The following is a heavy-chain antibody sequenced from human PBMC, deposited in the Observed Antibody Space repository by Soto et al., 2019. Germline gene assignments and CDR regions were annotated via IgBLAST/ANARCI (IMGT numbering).Heavy chain of an antibody. D-gene: IGHD5-12*01. V-gene: IGHV4-39*01. J-gene: IGHJ5*02. CDR3: ARHQVAGRSSRILGFDP. Sequence: QLQLQESGPGLVKPSETLSLTCTVSGGSISSSSYYWGWIRQPPGKGLEWIGSIYYSGSTSYNPSLKSRVTISVDTSKTQFSLKLSSVTAADTSVYYCARHQVAGRSSRILGFDPWGQGTLVTVSS. CDR1: GGSISSSSYY. CDR2: IYYSGST.